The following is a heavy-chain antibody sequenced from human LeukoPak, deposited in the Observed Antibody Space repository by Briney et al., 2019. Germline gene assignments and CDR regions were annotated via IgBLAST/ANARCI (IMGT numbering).Heavy chain of an antibody. V-gene: IGHV4-59*08. CDR1: GGSISSYY. Sequence: SETLSLTCTVSGGSISSYYWSWIRQPPGKGLEWIGYIYYSGSTNYNPSLKSRVTISVDTSKNQFSLKLTSVTATDTAVYYCARGVNSGYFDYCGQGTLVTVSS. J-gene: IGHJ4*02. CDR3: ARGVNSGYFDY. CDR2: IYYSGST. D-gene: IGHD1-26*01.